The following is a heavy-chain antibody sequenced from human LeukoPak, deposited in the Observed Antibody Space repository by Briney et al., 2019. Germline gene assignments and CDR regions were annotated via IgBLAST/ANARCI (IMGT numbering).Heavy chain of an antibody. CDR1: GFTFSSYG. Sequence: PGGSLRLSCAASGFTFSSYGMHWVRQAPGKGLEWVANIKQDGSEKYYVDSVRGRFTISRDNTENSLYLQMNSLRAEDTAVYYCARMSSSSWYVCDYWGQGTLVTVSS. V-gene: IGHV3-7*01. J-gene: IGHJ4*02. D-gene: IGHD6-13*01. CDR3: ARMSSSSWYVCDY. CDR2: IKQDGSEK.